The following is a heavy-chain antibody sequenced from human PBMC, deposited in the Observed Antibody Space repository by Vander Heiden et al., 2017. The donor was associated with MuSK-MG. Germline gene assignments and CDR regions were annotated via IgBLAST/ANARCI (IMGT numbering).Heavy chain of an antibody. V-gene: IGHV3-21*01. CDR1: GFTFSSYS. Sequence: EVQLVESGGGLVKPGGSLRLSCAASGFTFSSYSMNWVRQAPGKGLEWVSSISSSSSYIYYADSVKGRFTISRDNAKNSLYLQMNSLRAEETAVYYCARAVGARKPYYFDYWGQGTLATVSS. CDR2: ISSSSSYI. D-gene: IGHD1-26*01. J-gene: IGHJ4*02. CDR3: ARAVGARKPYYFDY.